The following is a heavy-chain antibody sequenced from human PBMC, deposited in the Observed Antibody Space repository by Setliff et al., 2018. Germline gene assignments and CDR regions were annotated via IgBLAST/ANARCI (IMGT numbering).Heavy chain of an antibody. CDR2: ISSSGSTI. J-gene: IGHJ3*02. CDR3: ARDRRPFNWGGNDAFDI. Sequence: GGSLRLSCAASGFTFSSYEMNWVRQAPGKGLEWVSYISSSGSTIYYADSVKGRFTISRDNAKKSLYLQMNSLRAEDTAVYYCARDRRPFNWGGNDAFDIWGQGSMVTVSS. D-gene: IGHD7-27*01. CDR1: GFTFSSYE. V-gene: IGHV3-48*03.